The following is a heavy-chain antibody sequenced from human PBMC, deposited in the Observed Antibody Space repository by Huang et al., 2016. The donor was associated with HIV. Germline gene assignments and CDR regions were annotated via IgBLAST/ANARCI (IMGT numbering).Heavy chain of an antibody. CDR1: GGTFNPLA. CDR2: IVPLLSAT. V-gene: IGHV1-69*14. Sequence: VQLTQSGPEVKRPGSSVRVACTASGGTFNPLAFNWVRQAPGHGLEYVGGIVPLLSATNYAQGFRDRVTMSADKSSRTVYLEVRGLSMADTAVFYCAREGETWYGRPTAAFEVWGQGTTVTVSS. J-gene: IGHJ3*01. D-gene: IGHD6-13*01. CDR3: AREGETWYGRPTAAFEV.